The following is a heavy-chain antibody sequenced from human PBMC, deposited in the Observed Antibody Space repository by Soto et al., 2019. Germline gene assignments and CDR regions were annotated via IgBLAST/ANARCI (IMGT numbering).Heavy chain of an antibody. Sequence: GASVKVSCKASGYTFTSYAMHWVRQAPGQRLEWMGWINAGNGNTKYSQKFQGRVTITRDTSASTAYMELSSLRPEDTAVYYCAREEGSGWFWFDPWGQGTLVTVSS. CDR3: AREEGSGWFWFDP. D-gene: IGHD6-19*01. V-gene: IGHV1-3*01. CDR1: GYTFTSYA. J-gene: IGHJ5*02. CDR2: INAGNGNT.